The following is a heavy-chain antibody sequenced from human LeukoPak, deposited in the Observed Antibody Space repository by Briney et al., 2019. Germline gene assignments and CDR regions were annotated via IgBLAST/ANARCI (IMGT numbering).Heavy chain of an antibody. V-gene: IGHV3-30*04. D-gene: IGHD3-10*01. Sequence: GRSLRLSCAASGFTFSSYAMHWVRQAPGKGLEWVAVISYDGSNKYYADSVKGRFTISRDNSKNTLYLQMNSLRAEDTAVCYCAGVRDFDYWGQGTLVTVSS. CDR3: AGVRDFDY. CDR2: ISYDGSNK. CDR1: GFTFSSYA. J-gene: IGHJ4*02.